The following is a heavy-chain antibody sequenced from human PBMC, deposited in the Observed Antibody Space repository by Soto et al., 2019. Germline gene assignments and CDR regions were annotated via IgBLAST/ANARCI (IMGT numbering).Heavy chain of an antibody. Sequence: EVQLVESGGGLVQPGGSLKLSCAVSGFTLRASAMHGVRQASGKGLEGVGRIRSKSNSYATAYAASVKGRFTISRDDSKNTAYLQMNSLKTEDTAVYYCTRGYGDYVRDYWGQGTLVTVSS. V-gene: IGHV3-73*01. CDR1: GFTLRASA. J-gene: IGHJ4*02. CDR2: IRSKSNSYAT. D-gene: IGHD4-17*01. CDR3: TRGYGDYVRDY.